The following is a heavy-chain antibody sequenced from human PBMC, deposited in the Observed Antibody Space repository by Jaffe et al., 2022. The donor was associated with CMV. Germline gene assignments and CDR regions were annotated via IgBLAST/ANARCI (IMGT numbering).Heavy chain of an antibody. V-gene: IGHV5-51*01. D-gene: IGHD6-13*01. CDR3: ARKGQQLVLGDDAFDI. CDR2: IYPGDSDT. Sequence: EVQLVQSGAEVKKPGESLKISCKGSGYSFTSYWIGWVRQMPGKGLEWMGIIYPGDSDTRYSPSFQGQVTISADKSISTAYLQWSSLKASDTAMYYCARKGQQLVLGDDAFDIWGQGTMVTVSS. CDR1: GYSFTSYW. J-gene: IGHJ3*02.